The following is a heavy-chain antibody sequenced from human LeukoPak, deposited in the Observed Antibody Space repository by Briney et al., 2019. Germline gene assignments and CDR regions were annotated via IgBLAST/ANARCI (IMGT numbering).Heavy chain of an antibody. CDR2: ISSSSTYI. CDR3: ARFITGPYYFDY. V-gene: IGHV3-21*01. J-gene: IGHJ4*02. CDR1: GFIFSSYW. D-gene: IGHD3-22*01. Sequence: GGSLRLSCAASGFIFSSYWMTWVRQAPGKGLEWVSSISSSSTYIDYADSMKGRFTISRDNAKNSLYLQMNSLRAEDTAVYYCARFITGPYYFDYWGQGTLVTVSS.